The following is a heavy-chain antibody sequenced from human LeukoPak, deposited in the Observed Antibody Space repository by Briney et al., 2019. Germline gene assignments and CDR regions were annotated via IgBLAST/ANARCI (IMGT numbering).Heavy chain of an antibody. CDR1: GFTFSSYW. J-gene: IGHJ4*02. D-gene: IGHD6-19*01. CDR3: ARLGYSSGWYGDY. Sequence: GGSLRLSCAASGFTFSSYWMSWVRQAPGKGLEWVANIKQDGSEKYYVDSVKGRFTISRDNAKNSLYLQMNSLRAEDTAVYYCARLGYSSGWYGDYWGQGTLVTVSS. V-gene: IGHV3-7*01. CDR2: IKQDGSEK.